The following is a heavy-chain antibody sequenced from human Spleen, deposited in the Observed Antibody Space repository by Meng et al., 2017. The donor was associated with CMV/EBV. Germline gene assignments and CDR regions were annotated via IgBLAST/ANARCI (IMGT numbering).Heavy chain of an antibody. CDR2: INHSGST. Sequence: VQLQPWGAGLLKPSETLSLTWAVYGGSFSGYYWSWIRQPPGKGLEWIGEINHSGSTNYNPSLKSRVTISVDTSKNQFSLKLSSVTAADTAVYYCASSFWSGYLPTRSFDYWGQGTLVTVSS. D-gene: IGHD3-3*01. CDR3: ASSFWSGYLPTRSFDY. CDR1: GGSFSGYY. V-gene: IGHV4-34*01. J-gene: IGHJ4*02.